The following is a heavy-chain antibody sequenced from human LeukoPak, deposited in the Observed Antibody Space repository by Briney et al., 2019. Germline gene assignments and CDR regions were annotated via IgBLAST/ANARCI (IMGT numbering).Heavy chain of an antibody. V-gene: IGHV3-30*04. CDR3: VRSRATSGGYYFAY. D-gene: IGHD3-16*01. Sequence: GRSLRLSCAASGFTFSNYAMHWVRQAQGKGLEWVAVISFDGSKKYYADSVKGQFTISRDNSKSTLYLQMNSLRAEDTALYYCVRSRATSGGYYFAYWGQGALVTVSS. CDR1: GFTFSNYA. CDR2: ISFDGSKK. J-gene: IGHJ4*02.